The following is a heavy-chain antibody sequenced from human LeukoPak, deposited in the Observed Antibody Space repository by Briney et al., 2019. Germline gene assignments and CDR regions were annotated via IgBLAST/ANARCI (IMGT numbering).Heavy chain of an antibody. CDR3: ARALATVKYSENDY. Sequence: ASVKVSCKASGYTFTSYGISWVRQAPGQGLEWMGWISAYNGNTNYAQKLQGRVTMTTDTSTSTAYMELRSLRSDDTAVYYCARALATVKYSENDYWGQGTLVTVSS. V-gene: IGHV1-18*01. CDR2: ISAYNGNT. D-gene: IGHD4-11*01. J-gene: IGHJ4*02. CDR1: GYTFTSYG.